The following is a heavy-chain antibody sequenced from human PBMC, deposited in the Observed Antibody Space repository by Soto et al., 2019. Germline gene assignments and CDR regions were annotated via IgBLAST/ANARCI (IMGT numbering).Heavy chain of an antibody. CDR3: VRTSLVVAAATREDY. V-gene: IGHV3-74*01. J-gene: IGHJ4*02. CDR1: GCTLSSYW. Sequence: EVQLVESGGGLVQPGGSLRLSCAASGCTLSSYWMHWVRQAPGKGLVWVSRINSDGSSTSYADSVKGRFTISRDNAKNTQYLQMNSLRAEDTAVYYCVRTSLVVAAATREDYWGQGTLVTVSS. D-gene: IGHD2-15*01. CDR2: INSDGSST.